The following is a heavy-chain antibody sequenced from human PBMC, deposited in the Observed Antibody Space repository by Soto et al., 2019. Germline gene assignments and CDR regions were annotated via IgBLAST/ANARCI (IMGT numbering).Heavy chain of an antibody. Sequence: QITLKESGPTLVKPTQTLTLTCTFSGFSLTTSGEAVGWIRQPPGKALEWLALIYWDDDRRYSPSLRSRLTITKDTSKNQVVLTMTNMDPVDTATYYCAPRLTTVLKGAFDVWGQGTMVTVSS. V-gene: IGHV2-5*02. CDR1: GFSLTTSGEA. CDR3: APRLTTVLKGAFDV. J-gene: IGHJ3*01. CDR2: IYWDDDR. D-gene: IGHD4-17*01.